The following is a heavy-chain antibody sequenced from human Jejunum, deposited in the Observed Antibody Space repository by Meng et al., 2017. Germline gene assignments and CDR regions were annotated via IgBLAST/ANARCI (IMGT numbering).Heavy chain of an antibody. Sequence: GGSLRLSCAASGFIFSTYAMNWVRQAPGKGLEWLSYISASGNTIYYADSVKGRFTISRDNAKNSLYLQVNSLRAEDTAIYYCARVALGVGALYWGQGTLVTVSS. V-gene: IGHV3-48*03. J-gene: IGHJ4*02. D-gene: IGHD3-3*01. CDR3: ARVALGVGALY. CDR1: GFIFSTYA. CDR2: ISASGNTI.